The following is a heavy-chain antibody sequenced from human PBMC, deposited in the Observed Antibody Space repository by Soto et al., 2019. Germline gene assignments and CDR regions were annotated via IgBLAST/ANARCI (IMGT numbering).Heavy chain of an antibody. Sequence: QVQLVQSGAEVKKPGSSVKVSCKASGGTFSSYAISWVRQAPGQGLEWMGGIIPIFGTANYAQKFQGRVTITADESTSTAYMELSSLRSEDTAVYYGAGGRCTNGVCFYNWFDPWGKVTLVTVSA. CDR1: GGTFSSYA. V-gene: IGHV1-69*01. CDR2: IIPIFGTA. CDR3: AGGRCTNGVCFYNWFDP. J-gene: IGHJ5*02. D-gene: IGHD2-8*01.